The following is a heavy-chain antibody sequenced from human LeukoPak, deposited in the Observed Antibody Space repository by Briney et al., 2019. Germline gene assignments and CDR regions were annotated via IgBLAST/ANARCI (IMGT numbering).Heavy chain of an antibody. CDR1: GFTFSSYW. Sequence: GGSLRLSCAASGFTFSSYWMHWVRQAPGKGLVWVSRINSDGSSTSYADSVKGRFTISRDNAKNTLHLQMNSLRAEDTAVYYCARARGSRPSRSSWIDYWGQGTLVTVSS. CDR2: INSDGSST. CDR3: ARARGSRPSRSSWIDY. V-gene: IGHV3-74*01. J-gene: IGHJ4*02. D-gene: IGHD6-13*01.